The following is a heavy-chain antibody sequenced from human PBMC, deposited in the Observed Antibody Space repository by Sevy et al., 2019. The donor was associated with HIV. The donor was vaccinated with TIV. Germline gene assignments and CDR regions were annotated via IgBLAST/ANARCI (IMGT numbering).Heavy chain of an antibody. CDR3: ARWGVRYDFWSGYYTDKYYYYGMVV. D-gene: IGHD3-3*01. CDR2: INHSGST. V-gene: IGHV4-34*01. Sequence: SETLSLTCAVYGGSFSGYYWSWIRQPPGKGLEWIGEINHSGSTNYNPSLKSRVTISVDTSKNQFSLKLSSVTAADTAVYYRARWGVRYDFWSGYYTDKYYYYGMVVWGQGTTVTASS. CDR1: GGSFSGYY. J-gene: IGHJ6*02.